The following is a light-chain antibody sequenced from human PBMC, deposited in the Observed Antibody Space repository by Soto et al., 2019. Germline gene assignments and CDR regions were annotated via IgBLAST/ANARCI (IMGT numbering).Light chain of an antibody. J-gene: IGLJ1*01. CDR3: SSYRRISTIYV. Sequence: QSALTQPASVSGSPGQSITISCTGTSSDVGGYNYVSWYQQHPGKAPKLMIYDVTNRPSGVSNRFSGSKSGNTASLTISGLQAEDEADYYCSSYRRISTIYVFGTGTKVTVL. CDR2: DVT. V-gene: IGLV2-14*03. CDR1: SSDVGGYNY.